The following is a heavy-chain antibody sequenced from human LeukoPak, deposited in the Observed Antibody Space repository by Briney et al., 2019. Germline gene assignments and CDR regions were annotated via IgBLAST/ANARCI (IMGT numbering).Heavy chain of an antibody. D-gene: IGHD3-22*01. J-gene: IGHJ4*02. V-gene: IGHV3-48*03. CDR2: ISSSGSTI. CDR3: ARSQTYSYYYDSSGYLGY. Sequence: PGGSLRLSCAASGFTFSSYEMNWVRQAPGKGLEWVPYISSSGSTIYYADSVKGRSTISRDNAKNSLYLQMNSLRAEDTAVYYCARSQTYSYYYDSSGYLGYWGQGTLVTVSS. CDR1: GFTFSSYE.